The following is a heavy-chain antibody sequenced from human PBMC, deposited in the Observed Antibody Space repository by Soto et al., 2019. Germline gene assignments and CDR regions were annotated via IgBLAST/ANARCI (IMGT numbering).Heavy chain of an antibody. Sequence: EVQLVESGGGLVQPGGSLRLSCAASGFSFSSYWMNWVRQAPGKGLEWVANINQDGSQRSFVDSVKGRFTISRDNAKNSLYLQMNSLGAEDTGVYFCARGMSTPGIGWWGQGTLVTVSS. CDR2: INQDGSQR. V-gene: IGHV3-7*03. D-gene: IGHD2-15*01. CDR3: ARGMSTPGIGW. J-gene: IGHJ4*02. CDR1: GFSFSSYW.